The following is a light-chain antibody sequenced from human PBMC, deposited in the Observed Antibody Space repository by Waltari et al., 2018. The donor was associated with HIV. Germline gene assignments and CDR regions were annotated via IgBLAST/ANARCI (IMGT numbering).Light chain of an antibody. CDR3: QQFNSYPLT. CDR2: DAF. CDR1: QGISSA. V-gene: IGKV1-13*02. J-gene: IGKJ4*01. Sequence: AMQLTQSPSSLSPSVGDRVTITCRASQGISSALAWYQLKPGKAPKLLIYDAFSLESGVPSRFSGSGSGTDFTLTISSLQPEDFATYYCQQFNSYPLTFGGGTKVEIK.